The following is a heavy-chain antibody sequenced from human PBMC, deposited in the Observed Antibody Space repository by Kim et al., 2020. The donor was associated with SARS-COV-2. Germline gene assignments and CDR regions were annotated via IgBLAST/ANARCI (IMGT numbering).Heavy chain of an antibody. CDR3: ARGGSRYQRGDFDY. CDR1: GCSISSSSYY. CDR2: IYYSGST. Sequence: SETLSLTCTVSGCSISSSSYYWVWLRQPPGKGLEWIGSIYYSGSTYYNPSLKSRVTISVDTSKNQFSLKLSSVTAADTAVYYCARGGSRYQRGDFDYWGQGTLGTVSS. V-gene: IGHV4-39*07. J-gene: IGHJ4*02. D-gene: IGHD2-2*01.